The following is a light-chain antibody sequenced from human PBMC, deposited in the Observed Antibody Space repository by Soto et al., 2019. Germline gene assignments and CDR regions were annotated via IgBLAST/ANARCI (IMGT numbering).Light chain of an antibody. CDR1: QSVAGW. V-gene: IGKV1-5*01. CDR2: DAS. Sequence: DIHMTQSPSTLSASVGDRVTITCRASQSVAGWLAWYQQKPGKAPRLLIYDASTLQGGVPSRFSGRGSGTEFTLTISSLQPDDFASYYCQQYDNYWTFGQGTRV. J-gene: IGKJ1*01. CDR3: QQYDNYWT.